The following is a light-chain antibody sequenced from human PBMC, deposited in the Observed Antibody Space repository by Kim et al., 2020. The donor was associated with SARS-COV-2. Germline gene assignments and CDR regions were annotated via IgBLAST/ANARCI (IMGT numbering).Light chain of an antibody. CDR2: GAS. CDR1: QSVRTN. V-gene: IGKV3-15*01. CDR3: QQYDSWPPRYT. J-gene: IGKJ2*01. Sequence: SPGDRATLSCRASQSVRTNLAWYQQKPGQAPRLLIYGASTRATGFPARFSGSGSGTEFTLTISSLQSKDFAVYYCQQYDSWPPRYTLGQGTKLEI.